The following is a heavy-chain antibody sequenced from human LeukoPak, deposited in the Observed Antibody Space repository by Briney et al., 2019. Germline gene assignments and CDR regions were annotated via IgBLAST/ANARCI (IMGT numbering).Heavy chain of an antibody. CDR2: INRDGSQI. V-gene: IGHV3-7*01. Sequence: GGSLRLSCAASGLTLSTSWMTWVRQAPGKGLEWVTNINRDGSQIDYIDSVKGRFTISRDSANNALYLQMNSLRGEDTAVYYCERGGLPAVFDFWGQGTLVTVSS. CDR1: GLTLSTSW. CDR3: ERGGLPAVFDF. D-gene: IGHD1-14*01. J-gene: IGHJ4*02.